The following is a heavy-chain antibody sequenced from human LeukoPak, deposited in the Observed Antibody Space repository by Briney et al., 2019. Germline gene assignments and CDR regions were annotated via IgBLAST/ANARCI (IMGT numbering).Heavy chain of an antibody. J-gene: IGHJ4*02. CDR3: ARDVTAMAYFDY. Sequence: PSETLSLTCTVSGGSISSYYWSWVRQPPGKGLEWIGYIYYSGSTNYTPSLKSRVTISVDTSKNQFSLKLSSVTAADTAVYHCARDVTAMAYFDYWGQGTLVTVSS. CDR2: IYYSGST. CDR1: GGSISSYY. V-gene: IGHV4-59*01. D-gene: IGHD5-18*01.